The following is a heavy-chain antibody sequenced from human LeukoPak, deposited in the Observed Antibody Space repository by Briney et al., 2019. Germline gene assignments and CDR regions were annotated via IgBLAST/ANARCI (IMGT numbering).Heavy chain of an antibody. CDR3: ARIREYYDFWSGYSGPQNWFDP. J-gene: IGHJ5*02. V-gene: IGHV5-51*01. Sequence: GESLKISCKGSGYSFTSYWIGWVRQMPGKGLEWMGIIYPGDSDTRYSPSFQGQVTISADKSISTAYLQWSSLKASDTAMYYCARIREYYDFWSGYSGPQNWFDPWGQETLVTVSS. CDR2: IYPGDSDT. CDR1: GYSFTSYW. D-gene: IGHD3-3*01.